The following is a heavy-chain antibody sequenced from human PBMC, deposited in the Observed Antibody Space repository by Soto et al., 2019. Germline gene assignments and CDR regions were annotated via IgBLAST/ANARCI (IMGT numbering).Heavy chain of an antibody. V-gene: IGHV4-34*01. D-gene: IGHD1-26*01. Sequence: SETVWLSCAVYRGCLGGYYWCWVGHRPGKGLEWIGEINHSGSTNYNPSLKSRVTISVDTSKNQFSLKLSSVTAAAPAVYYCVIVYFWG. CDR2: INHSGST. CDR3: VIVYF. CDR1: RGCLGGYY. J-gene: IGHJ6*03.